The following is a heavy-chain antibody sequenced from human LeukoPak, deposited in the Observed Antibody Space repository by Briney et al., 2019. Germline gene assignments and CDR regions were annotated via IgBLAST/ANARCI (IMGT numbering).Heavy chain of an antibody. CDR2: ISHSGST. J-gene: IGHJ3*02. CDR3: ARLGYSSGWTGDAFDI. D-gene: IGHD6-19*01. Sequence: PSQTLSLTCTVSGGSISAGGYFWTWIRLPPGKGLEWIVYISHSGSTYYNPSLKSRVTISVDRSKNQFSLKLSSVTAADTAVYYCARLGYSSGWTGDAFDIWGQGTVVTVSS. CDR1: GGSISAGGYF. V-gene: IGHV4-30-2*01.